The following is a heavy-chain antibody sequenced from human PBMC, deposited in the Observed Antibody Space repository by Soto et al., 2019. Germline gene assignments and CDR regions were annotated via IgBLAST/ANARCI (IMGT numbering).Heavy chain of an antibody. CDR1: GFSVRSSGVA. CDR3: AHGVISINPGYEF. J-gene: IGHJ4*02. V-gene: IGHV2-5*02. CDR2: IYWDDDK. Sequence: QITLKESGPTLVKPTQTLTLTCTCSGFSVRSSGVAVGWIRQPPGKALEWLALIYWDDDKRYSPSLKRRLTTTRHTSKNQVVLTMTNMDPVDTGTYYCAHGVISINPGYEFWGQGTLVTVPS. D-gene: IGHD2-2*03.